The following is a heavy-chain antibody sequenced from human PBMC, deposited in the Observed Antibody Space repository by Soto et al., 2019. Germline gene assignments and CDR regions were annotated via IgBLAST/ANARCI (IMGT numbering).Heavy chain of an antibody. Sequence: PGESLKISCRTSGYIFDTYWIGWVRQTPEKGLEWMGLIYPGDSDTRNNPSLPGQVTISSNKSTTTAYLHWSSLKASDTAMYYCARFGSWGADYWGQGTPVTVSS. CDR3: ARFGSWGADY. CDR1: GYIFDTYW. CDR2: IYPGDSDT. V-gene: IGHV5-51*01. J-gene: IGHJ4*02. D-gene: IGHD3-16*01.